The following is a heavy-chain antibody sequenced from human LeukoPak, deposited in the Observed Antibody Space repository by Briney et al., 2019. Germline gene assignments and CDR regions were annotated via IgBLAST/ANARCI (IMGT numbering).Heavy chain of an antibody. CDR2: INHSGNT. J-gene: IGHJ3*02. V-gene: IGHV4-34*01. D-gene: IGHD2-2*01. CDR3: ATIGYCGSTSCYAFDI. CDR1: GGSISSYY. Sequence: PSETLSLTCTVSGGSISSYYWSWIRQPPGKGLEWIGEINHSGNTNFNPSLKSRVTISVDTSKNQFSLKLSSVTAADTAVYFCATIGYCGSTSCYAFDIWGQGTMVTVSS.